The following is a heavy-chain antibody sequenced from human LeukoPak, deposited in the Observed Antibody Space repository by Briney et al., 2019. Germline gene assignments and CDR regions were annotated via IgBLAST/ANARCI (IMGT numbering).Heavy chain of an antibody. CDR3: ARDPGSNYYDSSGYSDY. Sequence: PSGTLSLTCAVSGGSISSSKWWSWVRQPPGKGLEWIGEIYHSGSTNYNPSLKSRVTISVDKSKNQFSLKLSSVTAADTAVYYCARDPGSNYYDSSGYSDYWGQGTLVTVSS. CDR2: IYHSGST. CDR1: GGSISSSKW. D-gene: IGHD3-22*01. J-gene: IGHJ4*02. V-gene: IGHV4-4*02.